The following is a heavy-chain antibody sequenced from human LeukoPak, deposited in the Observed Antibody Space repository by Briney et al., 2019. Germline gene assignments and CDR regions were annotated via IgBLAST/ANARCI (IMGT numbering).Heavy chain of an antibody. CDR3: ARGPPGDYYDSSGYYPFDY. V-gene: IGHV4-59*01. J-gene: IGHJ4*02. D-gene: IGHD3-22*01. Sequence: SETLSLTYTVSGGSISSYYWSWIRQPPGKGLEWIGYIYYSGSTNYNPSLKSRVTISVDTSKNQFSLKLSSVTAADTAVYYCARGPPGDYYDSSGYYPFDYWGQGTLVTVSS. CDR1: GGSISSYY. CDR2: IYYSGST.